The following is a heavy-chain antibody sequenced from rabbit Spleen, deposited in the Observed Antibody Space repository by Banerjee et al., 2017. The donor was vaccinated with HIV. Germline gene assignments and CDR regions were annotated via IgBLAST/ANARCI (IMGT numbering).Heavy chain of an antibody. V-gene: IGHV1S40*01. J-gene: IGHJ6*01. CDR2: IDAGNSNNI. CDR3: ARDTSSSFSSYGMDL. CDR1: GVSFSFSNY. Sequence: QSLEESGGDLVKPGASLTLTCTASGVSFSFSNYMCWVRQAPGKGLEWIACIDAGNSNNIYYASWAKGRFTISRASSTTVTLQMTSLTAADTATYFCARDTSSSFSSYGMDLWGPGTLVTVS. D-gene: IGHD1-1*01.